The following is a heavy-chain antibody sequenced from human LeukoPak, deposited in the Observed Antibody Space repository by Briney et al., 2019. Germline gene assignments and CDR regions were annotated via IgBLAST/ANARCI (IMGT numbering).Heavy chain of an antibody. D-gene: IGHD3-10*01. CDR2: IDHSGNT. Sequence: SETLSLTCAVYGGPFSGYYWSWIRQPPGKGLEWIGEIDHSGNTNYNPSLKSRVTISADTSKNHFSLKLSSVTAEDTAVYYCARGVSRGGLLLVTFDYWGQGTLVTVSS. CDR1: GGPFSGYY. J-gene: IGHJ4*02. CDR3: ARGVSRGGLLLVTFDY. V-gene: IGHV4-34*01.